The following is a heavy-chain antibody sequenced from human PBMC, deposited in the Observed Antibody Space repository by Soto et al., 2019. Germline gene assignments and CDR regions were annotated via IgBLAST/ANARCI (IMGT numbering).Heavy chain of an antibody. D-gene: IGHD2-8*02. CDR3: ASSLLVVYGLEGESD. CDR2: ISAYNGNT. Sequence: QVQLVQSGAEVKKPGASVKVSCKASGYTFTSYGISWVRQAPGQGLEWMGWISAYNGNTNYAQKLQGRVTMTTDTSTSTAYMELRSLISEDTAVYYCASSLLVVYGLEGESDWGQGTLGTVSS. V-gene: IGHV1-18*01. CDR1: GYTFTSYG. J-gene: IGHJ4*02.